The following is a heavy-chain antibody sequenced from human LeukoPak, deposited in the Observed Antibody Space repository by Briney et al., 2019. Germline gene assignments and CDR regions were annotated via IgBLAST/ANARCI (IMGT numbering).Heavy chain of an antibody. Sequence: PGGSLRLSCAASGFTFSNAWMSWVRQAPGKGLEWVGRIKSKTDGGTTDYAAPVKGRFTISRDDSKNTLYLQMNGLKTEDTAVYYCTTVARGYYYDSSGYFLLWGQGTLVTVSS. J-gene: IGHJ4*02. CDR2: IKSKTDGGTT. D-gene: IGHD3-22*01. CDR1: GFTFSNAW. V-gene: IGHV3-15*01. CDR3: TTVARGYYYDSSGYFLL.